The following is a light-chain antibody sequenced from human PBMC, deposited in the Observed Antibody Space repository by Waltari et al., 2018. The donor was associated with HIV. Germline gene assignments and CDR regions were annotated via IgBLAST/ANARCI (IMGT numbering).Light chain of an antibody. CDR2: GAS. CDR1: QSISTY. J-gene: IGKJ4*01. V-gene: IGKV1-39*01. Sequence: DIQLTQSPSSLSASVGDRVTPTGRASQSISTYLNWYQQKPGRAPNVLIYGASTLQRGVPSRFRGSGSGTDFTLTISGLQPEDVANYYCQQSYSGPLTFGGGTKVDIK. CDR3: QQSYSGPLT.